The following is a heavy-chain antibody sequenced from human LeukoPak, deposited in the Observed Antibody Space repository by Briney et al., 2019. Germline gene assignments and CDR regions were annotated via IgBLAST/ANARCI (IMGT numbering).Heavy chain of an antibody. CDR3: AADGGRAFDI. V-gene: IGHV3-13*01. CDR2: IGTLGDT. J-gene: IGHJ3*02. CDR1: GFIFKTYD. Sequence: PGGSLRLSCAGSGFIFKTYDMHWVRHVTGKGLEWVSSIGTLGDTFYPDSVKGRFTISRDNSKNTLYLQMNSLRAEDTAVYYCAADGGRAFDIWGQGTMVTVSS. D-gene: IGHD2-15*01.